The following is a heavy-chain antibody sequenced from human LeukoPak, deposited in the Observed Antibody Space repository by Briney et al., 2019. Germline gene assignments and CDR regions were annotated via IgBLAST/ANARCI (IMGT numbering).Heavy chain of an antibody. V-gene: IGHV3-74*01. D-gene: IGHD7-27*01. CDR1: GFTLSNYW. CDR2: INSDGSNI. J-gene: IGHJ5*02. Sequence: GSLRLSCAASGFTLSNYWMNSVRQVPGKGLVWVSHINSDGSNIRYADSVKGRFTISRDNAKNSLYLQMDSLRPEDTAVYYCIRDGLGTSPYDLWGQGALVTVSS. CDR3: IRDGLGTSPYDL.